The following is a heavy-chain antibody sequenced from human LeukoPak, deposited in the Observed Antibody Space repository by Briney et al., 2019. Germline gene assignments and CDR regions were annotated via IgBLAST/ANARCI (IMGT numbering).Heavy chain of an antibody. J-gene: IGHJ5*02. D-gene: IGHD6-19*01. V-gene: IGHV1-18*01. CDR3: ARLRIAVAGNGWFDP. CDR2: ISGYNGNT. Sequence: GASVKVSCKTSGYTFTIYGVTWVRQAPGQGLEWMGWISGYNGNTNYAQKLQGRVTMTTDTSTTTAYMELRRLTSDDTAVYYCARLRIAVAGNGWFDPWGQGTLVTVSS. CDR1: GYTFTIYG.